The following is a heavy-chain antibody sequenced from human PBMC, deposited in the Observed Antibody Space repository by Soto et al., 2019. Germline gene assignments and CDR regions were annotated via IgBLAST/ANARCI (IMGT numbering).Heavy chain of an antibody. CDR1: GGSISSYY. CDR2: IYYSGST. D-gene: IGHD3-22*01. Sequence: SETLSLTCTVSGGSISSYYWSWIRQPPGKGLEWIGYIYYSGSTNYNPSLKSRVTISVDTSKNQFSLKLSSVTAADTAVYYCAAHIDYYDSSGYSAGGWFDPWGQGTLVTVSS. V-gene: IGHV4-59*08. J-gene: IGHJ5*02. CDR3: AAHIDYYDSSGYSAGGWFDP.